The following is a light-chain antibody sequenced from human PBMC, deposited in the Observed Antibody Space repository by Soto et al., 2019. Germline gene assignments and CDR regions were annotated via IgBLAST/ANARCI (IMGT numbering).Light chain of an antibody. J-gene: IGLJ2*01. CDR1: MTNIGTNT. CDR3: AAWDGSLNGVL. CDR2: RNS. Sequence: QSVLTQPPSASGTPGQRGTISCSGAMTNIGTNTVNWYQQLPGTAPKVLIYRNSQRPSGVPARFSGSRAGTSAALAISGLQSEDEFEYYCAAWDGSLNGVLFGGGTNVTVL. V-gene: IGLV1-44*01.